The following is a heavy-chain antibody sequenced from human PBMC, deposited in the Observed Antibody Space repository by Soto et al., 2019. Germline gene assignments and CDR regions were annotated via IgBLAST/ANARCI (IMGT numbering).Heavy chain of an antibody. CDR3: ARVDPAYYYDSSGYYSGLGAPHY. CDR2: ISAYNGNT. Sequence: ASVKVSCKASGYTFTSYGISWVRQAPGQGLEWMGWISAYNGNTNYAQKLQGRVTMTTDTSTSTAYMELRSLRSDDTAVYYCARVDPAYYYDSSGYYSGLGAPHYWGQGTLVTVSS. D-gene: IGHD3-22*01. V-gene: IGHV1-18*04. CDR1: GYTFTSYG. J-gene: IGHJ4*02.